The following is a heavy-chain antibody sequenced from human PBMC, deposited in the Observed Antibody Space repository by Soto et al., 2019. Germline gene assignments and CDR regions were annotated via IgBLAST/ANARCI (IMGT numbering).Heavy chain of an antibody. J-gene: IGHJ2*01. CDR3: ALIEQQLATYWYFDL. CDR1: GGTFSSYA. Sequence: QVQLVQSGAEVKKPGSSVKVSCKASGGTFSSYAISWVRQAPGQGLEWMGGIIPIFGTANYAQKFQGRVTIXXDXSXXRADMELSSLRSEDTAVYYCALIEQQLATYWYFDLWGRGTLVPVSS. CDR2: IIPIFGTA. D-gene: IGHD6-13*01. V-gene: IGHV1-69*12.